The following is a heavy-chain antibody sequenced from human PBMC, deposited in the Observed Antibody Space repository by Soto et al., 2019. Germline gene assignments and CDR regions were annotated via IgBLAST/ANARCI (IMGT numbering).Heavy chain of an antibody. J-gene: IGHJ6*02. CDR2: IYYSGST. CDR1: GGSISSSSYY. V-gene: IGHV4-39*07. CDR3: TTVTTGLYGMDV. Sequence: SETLSLTCTVSGGSISSSSYYWGWIRQPPGKGLEWIGCIYYSGSTYYNPSLKSRVTISVDTSKNQFSLKLRSVTAADTAVYYCTTVTTGLYGMDVWGQGTTVTVSS. D-gene: IGHD4-17*01.